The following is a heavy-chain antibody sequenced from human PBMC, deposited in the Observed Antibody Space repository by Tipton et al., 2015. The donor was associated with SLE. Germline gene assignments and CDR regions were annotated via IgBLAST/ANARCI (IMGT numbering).Heavy chain of an antibody. CDR3: ARVEKDRYGGTEYFQH. J-gene: IGHJ1*01. V-gene: IGHV4-39*01. CDR1: GASISTKYYY. Sequence: TLSLTCTVSGASISTKYYYWGWIRQPPGKGLEWIGSIYYSGSTFYNPSLKSRLTISADTSKNQISLKLNSVTAADTAVYYCARVEKDRYGGTEYFQHWGQGTLVTVSS. CDR2: IYYSGST. D-gene: IGHD3-10*01.